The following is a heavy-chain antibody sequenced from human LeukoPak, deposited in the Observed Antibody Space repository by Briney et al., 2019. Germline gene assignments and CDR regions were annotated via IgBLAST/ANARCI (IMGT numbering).Heavy chain of an antibody. CDR1: GGSISSISYY. J-gene: IGHJ3*02. CDR3: ARRRIPTRLRYFDWLFTADAFDI. V-gene: IGHV4-39*07. D-gene: IGHD3-9*01. CDR2: IYYSGST. Sequence: SETLSLTCTVSGGSISSISYYWGWIRQPPGKGLEWIGSIYYSGSTYYNPSLKSRVTISVDTSKNQFSLKLSSVTAADTAVYYCARRRIPTRLRYFDWLFTADAFDIWGQGTMVTVSS.